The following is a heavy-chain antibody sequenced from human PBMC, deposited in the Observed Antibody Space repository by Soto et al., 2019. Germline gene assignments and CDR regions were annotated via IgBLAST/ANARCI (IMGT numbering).Heavy chain of an antibody. Sequence: QVQLQESGPGLVKPSQTLSLTCTVSGGSINSGGYYWTWIRQHPGKGLEWIGYIYYSGRTYYNPSLQSRVTIPVDTSKNQFSLKLSSVTAADKAVYYCAREPTIWGPWTVVNVSS. CDR3: AREPTI. V-gene: IGHV4-31*03. CDR1: GGSINSGGYY. D-gene: IGHD3-3*01. J-gene: IGHJ1*01. CDR2: IYYSGRT.